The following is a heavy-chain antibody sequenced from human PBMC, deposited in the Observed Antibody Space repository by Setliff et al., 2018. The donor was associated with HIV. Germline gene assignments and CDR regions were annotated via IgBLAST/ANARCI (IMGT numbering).Heavy chain of an antibody. CDR3: ARSPSYRSSWEYYFDY. V-gene: IGHV4-4*09. D-gene: IGHD6-13*01. J-gene: IGHJ4*02. CDR1: GGSISGYH. CDR2: IYTSRGT. Sequence: KPSETLSLTCTVSGGSISGYHWNWLRQTPGKGLEWIGYIYTSRGTNYNHSLRTRVIISVDTSNQFSLKLSSVTAADAAVYYCARSPSYRSSWEYYFDYWGQGTLVTVSS.